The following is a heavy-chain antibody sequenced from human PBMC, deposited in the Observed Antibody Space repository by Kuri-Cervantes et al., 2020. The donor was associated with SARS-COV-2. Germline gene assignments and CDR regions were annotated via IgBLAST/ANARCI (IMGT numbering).Heavy chain of an antibody. V-gene: IGHV2-5*01. J-gene: IGHJ4*02. CDR1: GYSNSSGYY. CDR3: AHRGTSYSSSWYFDY. CDR2: IYWNDDK. Sequence: QTLSLTCAVSGYSNSSGYYWGWIRQPPGKALEWLALIYWNDDKRYSPSLKSRLTITKDTSKNQVVLTMTNMDPVDTATYYCAHRGTSYSSSWYFDYWGQGTLVTVSS. D-gene: IGHD6-13*01.